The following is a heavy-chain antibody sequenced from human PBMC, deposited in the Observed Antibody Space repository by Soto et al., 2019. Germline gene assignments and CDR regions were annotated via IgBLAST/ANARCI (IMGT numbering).Heavy chain of an antibody. CDR3: ERERVPAGYYYYGMDV. J-gene: IGHJ6*02. CDR1: GFTVSSNY. Sequence: PGGSLRLSCAASGFTVSSNYMSWVRQAPGKGLEWVSVIYSGGSTYYADSVKGRFTISRDNSKNTLYLQMNSLRAEDTAVYYCERERVPAGYYYYGMDVWGQGTTVTVSS. D-gene: IGHD2-2*01. CDR2: IYSGGST. V-gene: IGHV3-53*01.